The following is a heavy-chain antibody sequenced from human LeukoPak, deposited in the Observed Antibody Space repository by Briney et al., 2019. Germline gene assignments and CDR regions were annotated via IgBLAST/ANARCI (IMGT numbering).Heavy chain of an antibody. D-gene: IGHD3-10*01. V-gene: IGHV3-64*01. CDR1: GFTFSSYA. CDR2: ISSNGGST. Sequence: GGSLRLFCAASGFTFSSYAMHWVRQAPGKGLEYVSAISSNGGSTYYANSVKGRFTISRDNSKNTLYLQMGSLRAEDMAVYYCARDRYYGSGSYYRAFDYWGQGTLVTVSS. J-gene: IGHJ4*02. CDR3: ARDRYYGSGSYYRAFDY.